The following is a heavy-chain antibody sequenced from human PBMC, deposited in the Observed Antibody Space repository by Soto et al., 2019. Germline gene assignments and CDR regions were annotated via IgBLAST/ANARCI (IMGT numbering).Heavy chain of an antibody. CDR3: ARGLFLAGFPYYFDY. D-gene: IGHD3-3*01. Sequence: QVQLQESGPGLVKPSQTLSLTCTVSGGSISSGDYYWSWIRQPPGKGLEWIGYIYYSGSTYYNPSLTSRVTISGETSKSQFSRKLSSVTAADTAVYYCARGLFLAGFPYYFDYWGQGTLVTVSS. V-gene: IGHV4-30-4*01. CDR1: GGSISSGDYY. CDR2: IYYSGST. J-gene: IGHJ4*02.